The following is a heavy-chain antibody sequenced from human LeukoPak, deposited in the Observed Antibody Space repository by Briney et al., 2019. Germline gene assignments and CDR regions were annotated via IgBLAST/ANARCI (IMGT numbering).Heavy chain of an antibody. CDR3: TRDCGTYNRFDP. CDR1: GFTFSGSA. CDR2: IDKKDKGYAAAT. J-gene: IGHJ5*02. V-gene: IGHV3-73*01. D-gene: IGHD1-26*01. Sequence: GGSLRLSCAASGFTFSGSAIHWVRQSSGKGLEWVGQIDKKDKGYAAATAYAASVKGRFTISRDDSIDTAYLQMKSLKTEDTALYYCTRDCGTYNRFDPWGQGTLVTVSS.